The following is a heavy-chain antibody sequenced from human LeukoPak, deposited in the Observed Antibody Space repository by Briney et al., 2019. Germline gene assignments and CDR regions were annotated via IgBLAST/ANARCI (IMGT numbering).Heavy chain of an antibody. D-gene: IGHD1-14*01. J-gene: IGHJ6*02. CDR2: IYPGDSDT. V-gene: IGHV5-51*01. CDR1: GYRFTSYW. Sequence: GESLKISCKGSGYRFTSYWIGWVRQMPGKGLEWMGIIYPGDSDTRYSPSFQGQVTISADKSISTAYLQWSSLKASDTAMYYCARSLTKYYYGMDVWGQGTTVTVSS. CDR3: ARSLTKYYYGMDV.